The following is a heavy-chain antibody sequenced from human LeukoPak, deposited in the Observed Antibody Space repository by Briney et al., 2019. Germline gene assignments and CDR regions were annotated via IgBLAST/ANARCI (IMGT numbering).Heavy chain of an antibody. CDR1: RGTFSSYV. CDR3: ARDQGYDSSGYHFDY. D-gene: IGHD3-22*01. CDR2: IIPIFGTA. Sequence: ASVKVSCKASRGTFSSYVISWVRQAPGQGLEWMGGIIPIFGTANYAQKFQGRVTITADESTSTAYMELSSLRSEDTAVYYCARDQGYDSSGYHFDYWGQGTLVTVSS. V-gene: IGHV1-69*13. J-gene: IGHJ4*02.